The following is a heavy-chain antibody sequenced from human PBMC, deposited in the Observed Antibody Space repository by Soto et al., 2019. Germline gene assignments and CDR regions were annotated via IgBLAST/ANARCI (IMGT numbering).Heavy chain of an antibody. CDR2: ISSSSSYI. J-gene: IGHJ3*02. D-gene: IGHD6-13*01. V-gene: IGHV3-21*01. CDR1: GFTFSSYS. CDR3: ARDPIYGFIAAAGTSAFDI. Sequence: GGSLSLSCAASGFTFSSYSMNWVRQAPGKGLEWVSSISSSSSYIYYADSVKGRFTISRDNAKNSLYLQMNSLRAEDTAVYYCARDPIYGFIAAAGTSAFDIWGQGTMVTVSS.